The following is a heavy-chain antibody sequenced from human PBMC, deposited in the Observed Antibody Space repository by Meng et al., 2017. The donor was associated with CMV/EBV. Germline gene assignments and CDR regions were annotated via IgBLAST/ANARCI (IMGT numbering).Heavy chain of an antibody. CDR2: INSDGSGT. V-gene: IGHV3-74*01. D-gene: IGHD2-2*01. CDR3: ARVPYCSSTSCYST. Sequence: GGSLRPSCVASGFTSSSYWTHWVRQVPGKGLVWVSRINSDGSGTSYADSVKGRFTISRDNAKDTLYLKTNSLRAKDTAVYYCARVPYCSSTSCYSTWGQGTTVTVSS. J-gene: IGHJ6*02. CDR1: GFTSSSYW.